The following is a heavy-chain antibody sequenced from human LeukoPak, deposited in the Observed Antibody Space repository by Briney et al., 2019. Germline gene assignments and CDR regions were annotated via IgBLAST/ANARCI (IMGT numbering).Heavy chain of an antibody. V-gene: IGHV3-30*02. Sequence: GGSLRLSCAASGFTFSSYGMHWVRQAPGKGLEWVAFIRYDGSNKYYADSVKGRFTISRDNSKNTLYLQMNSLRAEDTAVYYCAKFGIAVAGTRYSGYWGQGTLVTVSS. D-gene: IGHD6-19*01. CDR2: IRYDGSNK. CDR1: GFTFSSYG. J-gene: IGHJ4*02. CDR3: AKFGIAVAGTRYSGY.